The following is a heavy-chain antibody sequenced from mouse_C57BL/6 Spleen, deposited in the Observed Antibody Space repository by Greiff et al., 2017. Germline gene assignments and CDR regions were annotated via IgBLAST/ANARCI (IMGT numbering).Heavy chain of an antibody. V-gene: IGHV5-4*01. CDR3: AEDSSGSWFAY. CDR1: GFTFSSYA. Sequence: VQLKESGGGLVKPGGSLKLSCAASGFTFSSYAMSWVRQTPEKRLEWVATISDGGSYTYYPDNVKGRFTISRDNAKNNLYLQMSHLKSEDTAMYYCAEDSSGSWFAYWGQGTLVTVSA. CDR2: ISDGGSYT. J-gene: IGHJ3*01. D-gene: IGHD3-2*02.